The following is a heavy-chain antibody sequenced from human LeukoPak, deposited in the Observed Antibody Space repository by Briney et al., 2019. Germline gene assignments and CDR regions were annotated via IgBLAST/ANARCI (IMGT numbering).Heavy chain of an antibody. CDR1: GFTFSSYE. D-gene: IGHD3-16*01. V-gene: IGHV3-48*03. Sequence: GGSLRLSCAASGFTFSSYEMNWVRHVPGKGLEWASYISGSGTTIYYADSVKGRFTISRDNAKNSLYLQMNSLRAEDTAVYYCVSAYGGLLDYWGQGTLVTVSS. CDR3: VSAYGGLLDY. CDR2: ISGSGTTI. J-gene: IGHJ4*02.